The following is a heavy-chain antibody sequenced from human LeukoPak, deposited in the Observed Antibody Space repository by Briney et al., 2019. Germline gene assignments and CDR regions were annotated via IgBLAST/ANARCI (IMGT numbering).Heavy chain of an antibody. J-gene: IGHJ4*02. Sequence: SETLSLTCTVSGGSITSYYWSWIRQRPGKGLEWIGYIDYSGSTNYNPSLKSRVTISVDTTQNQFSLKLSSVTAADTAVYYCVRVDRSNWDVLEYWGQGTLVTVSS. CDR2: IDYSGST. CDR1: GGSITSYY. V-gene: IGHV4-59*01. CDR3: VRVDRSNWDVLEY. D-gene: IGHD1-1*01.